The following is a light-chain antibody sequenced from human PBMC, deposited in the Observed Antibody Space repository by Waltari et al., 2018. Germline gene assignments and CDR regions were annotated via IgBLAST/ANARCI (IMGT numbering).Light chain of an antibody. CDR1: SSAVGSYKL. Sequence: QSALTQTASVSGSPGQSITISCTGTSSAVGSYKLVSWYQQHPGKVPKFMIYEGSERPSGVSNRFSGTKAGNTATLTISGLQAEDEADYYCCSYAGSNSWVFGGGTKLTVV. CDR2: EGS. V-gene: IGLV2-23*01. CDR3: CSYAGSNSWV. J-gene: IGLJ3*02.